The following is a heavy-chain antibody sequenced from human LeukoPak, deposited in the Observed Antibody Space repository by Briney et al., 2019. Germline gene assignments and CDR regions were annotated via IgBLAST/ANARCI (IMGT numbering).Heavy chain of an antibody. CDR1: GYTFTTYG. Sequence: ASVKVSCKASGYTFTTYGISWVRQAPGQGLEWMGWINPNSGGTNYAQKFQGRVTMTRDTSISTAYMELSRLRSDDTAVYYCAREGDDSSGSFDYWGQGTLVTVSS. J-gene: IGHJ4*02. CDR2: INPNSGGT. V-gene: IGHV1-2*02. CDR3: AREGDDSSGSFDY. D-gene: IGHD3-22*01.